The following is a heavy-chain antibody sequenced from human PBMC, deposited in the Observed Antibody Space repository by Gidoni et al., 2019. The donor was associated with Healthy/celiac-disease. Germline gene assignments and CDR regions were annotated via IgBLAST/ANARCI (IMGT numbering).Heavy chain of an antibody. CDR3: TRGGVGGATGY. V-gene: IGHV3-49*03. J-gene: IGHJ4*02. CDR2: IRSKAYGGTT. D-gene: IGHD1-26*01. CDR1: GFTFGDYA. Sequence: EVQLVESGGGLVQPGRSLRLSCTASGFTFGDYAMSWFRQAPGKGLEWVGFIRSKAYGGTTEYAASVKGRFTISRDDSKSIAYLQMNSLKTEDTAVYYCTRGGVGGATGYWGQGTLVTVSS.